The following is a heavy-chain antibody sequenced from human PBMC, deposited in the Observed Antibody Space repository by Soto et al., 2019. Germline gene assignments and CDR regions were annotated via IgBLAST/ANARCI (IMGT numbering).Heavy chain of an antibody. D-gene: IGHD3-10*01. V-gene: IGHV3-21*04. CDR1: GFTFSSYS. CDR2: ISSSSSYI. Sequence: GGSLRLSCAASGFTFSSYSMNWVRQAPGKGLEWVSSISSSSSYIHYADSVKGRFTISRDNSKNSLYLQMNSLRAEDTAIYYCAKDSNLLTWGSNHWGQGTLVTVSS. J-gene: IGHJ5*02. CDR3: AKDSNLLTWGSNH.